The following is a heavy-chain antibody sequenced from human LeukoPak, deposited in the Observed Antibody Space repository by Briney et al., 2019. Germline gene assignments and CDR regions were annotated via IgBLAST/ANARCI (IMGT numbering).Heavy chain of an antibody. CDR2: IYYSGST. Sequence: SETLSLTCTVSGGSISSYYWSWIRQPPGEGLEWIGYIYYSGSTNYNPSLKSRVTISVDTSKNQFSLKLSSVTAADTAVYYCARDRAIAAAGSDDWWGMDVWGQGTTVTVSS. CDR3: ARDRAIAAAGSDDWWGMDV. CDR1: GGSISSYY. D-gene: IGHD6-13*01. V-gene: IGHV4-59*01. J-gene: IGHJ6*02.